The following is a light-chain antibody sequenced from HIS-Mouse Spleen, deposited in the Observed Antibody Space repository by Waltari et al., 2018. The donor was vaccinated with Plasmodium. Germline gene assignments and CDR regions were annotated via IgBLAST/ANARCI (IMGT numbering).Light chain of an antibody. Sequence: QSALTQPASVSGSPGQSITISCTATSSDVGSYTLVSWYQQHPGKAPKLMIYEGSKRPSGVSNRFSGSKSGNTASLTISGLQAEDEADYYCCSYAGSSTFSFGGGTKLTVL. CDR3: CSYAGSSTFS. V-gene: IGLV2-23*03. CDR2: EGS. CDR1: SSDVGSYTL. J-gene: IGLJ2*01.